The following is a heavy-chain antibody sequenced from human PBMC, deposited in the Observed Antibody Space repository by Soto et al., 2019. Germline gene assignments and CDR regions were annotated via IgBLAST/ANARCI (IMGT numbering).Heavy chain of an antibody. D-gene: IGHD1-1*01. Sequence: RGESLKISCKGSGYSFTSYWISWVRQMPGKGLEWMGRIDPSDSYTNYSPSFQGHVTISADKSISTAYLQWSSLKASDTAMYYCARHPGTDYGMDVWGQGTTVTVSS. CDR3: ARHPGTDYGMDV. J-gene: IGHJ6*02. CDR2: IDPSDSYT. V-gene: IGHV5-10-1*01. CDR1: GYSFTSYW.